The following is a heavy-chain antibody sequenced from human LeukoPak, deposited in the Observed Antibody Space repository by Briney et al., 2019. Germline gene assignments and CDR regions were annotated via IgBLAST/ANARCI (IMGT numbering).Heavy chain of an antibody. D-gene: IGHD2-15*01. J-gene: IGHJ4*02. V-gene: IGHV1-69*01. Sequence: GSSVKVSCKXSGGTFSSYAISWVRQAPGQGLEGMGGIIPIFGTANYAQKFQGRVTITADESTSTAYMELSSLRSEDTAVYYCVRGDYCSGGSCLLDYWGQGTLVTVSS. CDR1: GGTFSSYA. CDR3: VRGDYCSGGSCLLDY. CDR2: IIPIFGTA.